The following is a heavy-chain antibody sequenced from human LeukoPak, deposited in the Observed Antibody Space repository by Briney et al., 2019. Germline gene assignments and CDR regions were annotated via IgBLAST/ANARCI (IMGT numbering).Heavy chain of an antibody. J-gene: IGHJ5*02. CDR3: ARGGYDYVWGSYRLLPWFDP. CDR1: GGSISSYY. V-gene: IGHV4-59*01. D-gene: IGHD3-16*02. CDR2: IYYSGST. Sequence: SETLSLTCTVSGGSISSYYWSWIRQPPGKGLEWIGYIYYSGSTNYNPSLKSRVTISVDASKNQFSLKLSSVTAADTAVYYCARGGYDYVWGSYRLLPWFDPWGQGTLATVSS.